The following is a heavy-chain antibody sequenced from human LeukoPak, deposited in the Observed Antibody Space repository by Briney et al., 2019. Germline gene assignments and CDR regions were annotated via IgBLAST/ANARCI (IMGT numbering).Heavy chain of an antibody. J-gene: IGHJ4*02. CDR3: ARIVVVTAVGDPDY. D-gene: IGHD2-21*02. CDR1: GFTFSSYS. V-gene: IGHV3-21*01. Sequence: GGSLRLSCAASGFTFSSYSMNWVRQAPGKGLEWVSSISSSSSYIYYADSVKGRFTISRDNAKNSLYLQMNSLRAEDTAVYYCARIVVVTAVGDPDYWGQGTLVTVSS. CDR2: ISSSSSYI.